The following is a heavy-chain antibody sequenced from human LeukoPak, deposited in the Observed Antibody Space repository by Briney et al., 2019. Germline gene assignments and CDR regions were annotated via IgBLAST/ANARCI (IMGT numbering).Heavy chain of an antibody. CDR3: ARDPTSIAARPADY. V-gene: IGHV3-30-3*01. D-gene: IGHD6-6*01. CDR2: ISYDGSNK. J-gene: IGHJ4*02. Sequence: VISYDGSNKYYADSVKGRFTISRDNSKNTLYLQMNSLRAEDTAVYYCARDPTSIAARPADYWGQGTLVTVSS.